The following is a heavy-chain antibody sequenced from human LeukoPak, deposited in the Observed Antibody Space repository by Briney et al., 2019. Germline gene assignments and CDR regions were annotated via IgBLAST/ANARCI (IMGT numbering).Heavy chain of an antibody. V-gene: IGHV4-61*02. CDR2: IYTSGST. D-gene: IGHD1-26*01. CDR3: ARDVGATSGKNRAFDI. CDR1: GGSISSGSYY. J-gene: IGHJ3*02. Sequence: SGTLSLTCTVSGGSISSGSYYWSWIRQPAGKGLEWIGRIYTSGSTNYNHSLKRRVNISVDTSTNQFSLKLSSVTAADTAVYYCARDVGATSGKNRAFDIWGQGTMVTVSS.